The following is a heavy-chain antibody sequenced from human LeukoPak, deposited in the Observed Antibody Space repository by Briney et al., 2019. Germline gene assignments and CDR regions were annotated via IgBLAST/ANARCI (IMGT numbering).Heavy chain of an antibody. D-gene: IGHD3-3*01. CDR2: ISSSGSTR. V-gene: IGHV3-11*04. J-gene: IGHJ4*02. CDR1: GFTFSDYY. CDR3: AREGRRTYDDFDY. Sequence: PGGSLRLSCAASGFTFSDYYVSWIRQAPGKGLEWISYISSSGSTRYYADSVQGRFTISRDNAKNSLYLQMSSLRAEDTAVYYCAREGRRTYDDFDYWGQGTLVTVSS.